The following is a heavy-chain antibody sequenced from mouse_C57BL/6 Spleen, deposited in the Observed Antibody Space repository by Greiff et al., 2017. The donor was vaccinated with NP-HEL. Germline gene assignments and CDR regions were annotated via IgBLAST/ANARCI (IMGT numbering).Heavy chain of an antibody. CDR2: IDPSDSYT. D-gene: IGHD1-1*02. Sequence: VQLQQPGAELVKPGASVKLSCKASGYTFTSYWMQWVKQRPGQGLEWIGEIDPSDSYTNYNQKFKGKATLTVDTSSSTAYMQLSSLTSEDSAVYYCAWSFDYWGQGTTLTVSS. CDR3: AWSFDY. V-gene: IGHV1-50*01. J-gene: IGHJ2*01. CDR1: GYTFTSYW.